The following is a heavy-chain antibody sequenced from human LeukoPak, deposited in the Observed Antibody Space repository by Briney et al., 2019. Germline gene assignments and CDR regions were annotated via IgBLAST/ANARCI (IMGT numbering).Heavy chain of an antibody. CDR2: IFPIFGTA. J-gene: IGHJ6*03. CDR3: ATGYYYMDV. Sequence: SVKDSCKASVGTFSSYTISWVRQTPGQGLGWVGGIFPIFGTANYAQKFQGRVTITTEESTSTAYMELSSLRSEDTAVYYCATGYYYMDVWGKGTTVTVSS. V-gene: IGHV1-69*05. CDR1: VGTFSSYT.